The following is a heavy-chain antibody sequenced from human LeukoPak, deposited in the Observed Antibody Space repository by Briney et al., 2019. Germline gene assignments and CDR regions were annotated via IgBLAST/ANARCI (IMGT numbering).Heavy chain of an antibody. V-gene: IGHV3-30*02. J-gene: IGHJ5*02. CDR1: GFTFSSYG. Sequence: GGSLRLSCAASGFTFSSYGMHWVRQAPGKGLEWVAFIRYDGSNKYYADSVKGRFTISRDNSKNTLYLQMNSLRAEDTAVYYCAKAVFGADSSGYLNWFDPWGQGTLVTVSS. CDR2: IRYDGSNK. CDR3: AKAVFGADSSGYLNWFDP. D-gene: IGHD3-22*01.